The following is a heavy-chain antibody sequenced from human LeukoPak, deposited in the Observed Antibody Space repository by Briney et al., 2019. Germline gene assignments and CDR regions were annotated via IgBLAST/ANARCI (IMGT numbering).Heavy chain of an antibody. CDR3: ARGLRISYDYPPDY. V-gene: IGHV4-59*08. J-gene: IGHJ4*02. CDR2: IHYSGGT. D-gene: IGHD5-12*01. Sequence: PSETLSLICTVSGGSISGYYWTWIRQPPGRGLEWIGYIHYSGGTNYNPSLKSRIAITVDTSKNQFSLRLSSVTAADTAVYYCARGLRISYDYPPDYWGQGTLVTVSS. CDR1: GGSISGYY.